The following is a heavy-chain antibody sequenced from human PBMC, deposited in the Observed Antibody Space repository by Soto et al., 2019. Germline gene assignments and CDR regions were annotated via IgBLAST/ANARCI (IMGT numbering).Heavy chain of an antibody. Sequence: SETLSLTCTVSGASVSHGYWSWIRQPPGKGLEWIGFMYFGGSFNYNPSLTSRATISVETSKNQFSLKLSSVTAADTAVYYCARRYGYSFDYWGQGTLVTVSS. V-gene: IGHV4-59*02. D-gene: IGHD1-1*01. J-gene: IGHJ4*02. CDR1: GASVSHGY. CDR3: ARRYGYSFDY. CDR2: MYFGGSF.